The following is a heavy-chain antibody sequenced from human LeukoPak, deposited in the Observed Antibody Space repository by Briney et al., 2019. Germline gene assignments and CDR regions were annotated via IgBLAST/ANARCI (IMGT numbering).Heavy chain of an antibody. V-gene: IGHV3-21*01. CDR3: ARDSVLDIVVVPATHHSDY. CDR1: GFTFSSYS. CDR2: ISSSSSYI. J-gene: IGHJ4*02. D-gene: IGHD2-2*03. Sequence: GGSLRLSCAASGFTFSSYSMNWVRQAPGKGLEWVSSISSSSSYIYYADSVKGRFTISRDNAKNSLYLQMNSLRVEDTAMYYCARDSVLDIVVVPATHHSDYWGQGTLVTVSS.